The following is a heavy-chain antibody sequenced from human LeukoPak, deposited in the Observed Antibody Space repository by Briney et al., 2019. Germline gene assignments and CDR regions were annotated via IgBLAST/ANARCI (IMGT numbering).Heavy chain of an antibody. V-gene: IGHV3-30*02. J-gene: IGHJ4*02. D-gene: IGHD3-10*01. Sequence: PGGSLRLSCAASGFTFSSYGMHWVRQAPGKGLEWVAFIRYDGSNKYYADSVKGRFTISRDNSKNTLYLQMNSLRAEDTAVYYCANEAYYYGSGRATKFDYWGQGTLVTVSS. CDR2: IRYDGSNK. CDR1: GFTFSSYG. CDR3: ANEAYYYGSGRATKFDY.